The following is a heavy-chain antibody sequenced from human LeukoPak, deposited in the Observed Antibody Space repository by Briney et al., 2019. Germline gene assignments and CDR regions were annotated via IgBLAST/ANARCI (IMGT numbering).Heavy chain of an antibody. J-gene: IGHJ3*02. CDR2: IYDSGST. Sequence: SETLSLTCTVSGGSISSGGYYWSWIRQHPGKGLEWIGYIYDSGSTYYNPSLKSRITISVDTSENRFSLKLSSVTATDTAVYYCARDCSGGSCYGAFDIWGQGTMVTVSS. CDR1: GGSISSGGYY. V-gene: IGHV4-30-4*08. D-gene: IGHD2-15*01. CDR3: ARDCSGGSCYGAFDI.